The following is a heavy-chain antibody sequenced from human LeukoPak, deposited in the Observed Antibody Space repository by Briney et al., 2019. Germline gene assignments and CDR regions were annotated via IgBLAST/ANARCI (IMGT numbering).Heavy chain of an antibody. V-gene: IGHV4-34*01. D-gene: IGHD3-10*01. CDR3: ARGWRITMVRGVIPNRYFDY. Sequence: SETLSLTCAVYGGSFSGYYWSWIRQPPGKGLEWIGGINHSGSTNYNPSLKSRVTISVDTSKNQFSLKLSSVTAADTAVYYCARGWRITMVRGVIPNRYFDYWGQGTLVTVSS. CDR1: GGSFSGYY. CDR2: INHSGST. J-gene: IGHJ4*02.